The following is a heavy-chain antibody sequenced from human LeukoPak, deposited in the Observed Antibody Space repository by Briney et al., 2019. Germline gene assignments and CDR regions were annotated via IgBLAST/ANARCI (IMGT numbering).Heavy chain of an antibody. CDR1: GGSISGSSYY. V-gene: IGHV4-39*01. Sequence: SETLSLPCTVSGGSISGSSYYWGWMRQPPGKGLEWIGSIYYSGSTYYNPSLKSRVTISVDTSKNQFSLKLSSVTAADTAVYYCATHRRSYYFDYWGQGTLVTVSS. CDR2: IYYSGST. J-gene: IGHJ4*02. CDR3: ATHRRSYYFDY.